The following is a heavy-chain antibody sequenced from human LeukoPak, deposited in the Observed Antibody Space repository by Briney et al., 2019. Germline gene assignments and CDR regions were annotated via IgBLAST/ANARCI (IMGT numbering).Heavy chain of an antibody. J-gene: IGHJ5*02. CDR2: IYYSGST. Sequence: PSETLSLTCTVSGGSISSSSYSWGWIRQPPGKGLEWIGSIYYSGSTYYNPSLKSRVTISVDTSKNQFSLKLSSVTAADTAVYYCARQEDHSIVVVTGWFGPWGQGTLVTVSS. CDR3: ARQEDHSIVVVTGWFGP. V-gene: IGHV4-39*01. CDR1: GGSISSSSYS. D-gene: IGHD2-21*02.